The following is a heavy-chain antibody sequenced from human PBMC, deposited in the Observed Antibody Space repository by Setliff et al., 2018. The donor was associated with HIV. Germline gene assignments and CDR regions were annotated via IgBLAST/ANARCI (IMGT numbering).Heavy chain of an antibody. CDR2: VWNDGNNK. V-gene: IGHV3-33*08. J-gene: IGHJ6*03. CDR1: GLTFSQYG. D-gene: IGHD1-1*01. CDR3: IKGGIATTGYYFYYMDV. Sequence: PGGSLRLSCAASGLTFSQYGMHWVRQAPGKGLEWVAVVWNDGNNKFYADSVKGRFSISRDNAKNMLYLQMNSLRPEDTAIYYCIKGGIATTGYYFYYMDVYGKGTTVTVSS.